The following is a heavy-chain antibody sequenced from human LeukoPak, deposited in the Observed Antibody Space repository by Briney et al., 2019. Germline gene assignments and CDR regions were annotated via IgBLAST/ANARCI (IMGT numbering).Heavy chain of an antibody. CDR3: ARDIVVVVAATLHFDP. D-gene: IGHD2-15*01. J-gene: IGHJ5*02. CDR1: GYTFTGYY. CDR2: INPNSGGT. Sequence: ASVTVSCKASGYTFTGYYMHWARQAPGQGLEWMGWINPNSGGTNYAQKFQGRVTMTRDTSISTAYMELSRLRSDDTAVYYCARDIVVVVAATLHFDPWGQGTLVTVSA. V-gene: IGHV1-2*02.